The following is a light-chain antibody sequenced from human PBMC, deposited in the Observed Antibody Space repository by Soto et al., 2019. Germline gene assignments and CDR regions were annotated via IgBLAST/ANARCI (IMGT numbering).Light chain of an antibody. J-gene: IGLJ2*01. Sequence: QSALTQPASVSGSPGQSITISCTGTSSDVGGYNHVSWYQQHPGKAPKLMIYDVSNRPSGVSNRFSGSKSGNTASLTISGLQAEDEADYYCSSYRSSSTPVVFGGGTKLTVL. CDR2: DVS. V-gene: IGLV2-14*01. CDR3: SSYRSSSTPVV. CDR1: SSDVGGYNH.